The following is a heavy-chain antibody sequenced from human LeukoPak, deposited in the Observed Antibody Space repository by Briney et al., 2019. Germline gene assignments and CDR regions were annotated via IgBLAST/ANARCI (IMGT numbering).Heavy chain of an antibody. V-gene: IGHV3-48*03. CDR2: ISSGDTAE. Sequence: GGSLRLSCAASGFSLSSYEMNWVRQAPGKGLEWVSHISSGDTAECYVDSVRGRFTMSRDNAKNLLFLQMNSLRAEDTAVYYCARDTLNGPFVISLDYWGQGALVTVSS. D-gene: IGHD3-9*01. CDR1: GFSLSSYE. J-gene: IGHJ4*02. CDR3: ARDTLNGPFVISLDY.